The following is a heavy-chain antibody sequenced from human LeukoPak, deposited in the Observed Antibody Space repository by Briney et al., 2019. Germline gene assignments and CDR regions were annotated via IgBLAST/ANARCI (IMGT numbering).Heavy chain of an antibody. J-gene: IGHJ4*03. CDR3: SRNPKKGIAGGTQGSARLFRQ. Sequence: PGGSLRLSCAASGFTFSSYAMHWVRQAPGKGLEWVAVISYDGSNKYYADSVKGRFTISRDNSKNTLYLQMNSLRAEDTAVYYWSRNPKKGIAGGTQGSARLFRQWGQGTLGTVSS. V-gene: IGHV3-30-3*01. D-gene: IGHD1-26*01. CDR2: ISYDGSNK. CDR1: GFTFSSYA.